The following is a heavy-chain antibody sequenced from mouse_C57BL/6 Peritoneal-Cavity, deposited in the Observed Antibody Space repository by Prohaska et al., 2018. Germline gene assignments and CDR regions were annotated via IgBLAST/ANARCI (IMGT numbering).Heavy chain of an antibody. CDR1: GYAFSSYW. V-gene: IGHV1-80*01. J-gene: IGHJ2*01. CDR3: ARRGEGYFDY. Sequence: ASVKISCKASGYAFSSYWMNCVKQRPGKGLEWIGQIYPGDGDTNYNGKFKGKATLTADKSSSTAYMQLSSLTSEDSAVYFCARRGEGYFDYWGQGTTLTVSS. CDR2: IYPGDGDT.